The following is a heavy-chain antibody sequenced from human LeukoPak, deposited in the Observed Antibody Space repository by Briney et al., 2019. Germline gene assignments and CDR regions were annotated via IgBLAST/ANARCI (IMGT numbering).Heavy chain of an antibody. V-gene: IGHV3-33*01. CDR1: GFTFSSYG. CDR2: IWYDGSNK. Sequence: GGSLRLSCAASGFTFSSYGMPWVRQAPGKGLEWVAVIWYDGSNKYYADSVKGRFTISRDNSKNTLYLQMNSLRAEDTAVYYCARVAYCGGDCYYFDYWGQGTLVTVSS. D-gene: IGHD2-21*02. CDR3: ARVAYCGGDCYYFDY. J-gene: IGHJ4*02.